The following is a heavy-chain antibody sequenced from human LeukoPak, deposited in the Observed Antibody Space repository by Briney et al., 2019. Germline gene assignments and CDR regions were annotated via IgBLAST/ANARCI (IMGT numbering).Heavy chain of an antibody. CDR1: GFTFDDYA. D-gene: IGHD3-10*01. Sequence: GGSLRLSCAASGFTFDDYAMHWVRQAPGKGLEWVSGISWNSGSIGYADSVKGRFTISRDNAKNSLYLQMNSLRAEDTAVYYCAKGGYYGFDYWGQGTLVTVSS. J-gene: IGHJ4*02. CDR2: ISWNSGSI. V-gene: IGHV3-9*01. CDR3: AKGGYYGFDY.